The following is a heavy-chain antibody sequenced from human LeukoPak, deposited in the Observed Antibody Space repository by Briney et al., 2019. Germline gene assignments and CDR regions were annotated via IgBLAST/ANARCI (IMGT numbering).Heavy chain of an antibody. Sequence: SETLSLTCTVSGGSISSYYWSWIRQPPGKGLEWIGYIYYSGSTNYNPSLTSRGTISVDTSKNQFSLKLSSVTAADTAVYCCARDGDFEDGSGSYYTMDVWGQGTTVTVSS. V-gene: IGHV4-59*01. J-gene: IGHJ6*02. CDR3: ARDGDFEDGSGSYYTMDV. D-gene: IGHD3-10*01. CDR2: IYYSGST. CDR1: GGSISSYY.